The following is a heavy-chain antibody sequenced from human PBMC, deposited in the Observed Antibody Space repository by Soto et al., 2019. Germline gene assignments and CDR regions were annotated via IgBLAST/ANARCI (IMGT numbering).Heavy chain of an antibody. D-gene: IGHD6-19*01. Sequence: PSETLSLTCTVSGGSISDSSHYWAWIRQPPGKGLEWIATINYSGRTYYDPSLKSRVTISVDTSNNQLSLKLRSVTAADTAVYYCARHDGFSSGWIFDYWGHGTLVTVSS. J-gene: IGHJ4*01. CDR1: GGSISDSSHY. V-gene: IGHV4-39*01. CDR2: INYSGRT. CDR3: ARHDGFSSGWIFDY.